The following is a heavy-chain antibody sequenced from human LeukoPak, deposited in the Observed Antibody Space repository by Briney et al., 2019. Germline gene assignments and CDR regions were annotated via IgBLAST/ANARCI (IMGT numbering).Heavy chain of an antibody. J-gene: IGHJ4*02. Sequence: GRSLRLSCAASGFIFSNYEMNWVRGVRQAPGKGLEGLSYIIGSDNTIYHADSVLGRFTISTDNAKNSLYLHMNGLRDDDTAVYYCARAMRSGYDYWGQGTLVTVSS. CDR3: ARAMRSGYDY. CDR1: GFIFSNYE. D-gene: IGHD5-12*01. V-gene: IGHV3-48*03. CDR2: IIGSDNTI.